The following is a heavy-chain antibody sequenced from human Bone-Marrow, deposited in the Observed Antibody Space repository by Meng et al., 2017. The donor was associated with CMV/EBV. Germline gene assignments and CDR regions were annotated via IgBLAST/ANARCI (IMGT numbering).Heavy chain of an antibody. CDR1: GFTFSSYS. Sequence: GESLKISCAASGFTFSSYSMNWVRQAPGKGLEWVSSISSSSSYIYYADSVKGRFTISRDNSKNTLYLQMNSLRAEDTAVYYCAKDEGGEYYYDSSGLPGDWGQGTLVTGSS. CDR2: ISSSSSYI. V-gene: IGHV3-21*01. CDR3: AKDEGGEYYYDSSGLPGD. J-gene: IGHJ4*02. D-gene: IGHD3-22*01.